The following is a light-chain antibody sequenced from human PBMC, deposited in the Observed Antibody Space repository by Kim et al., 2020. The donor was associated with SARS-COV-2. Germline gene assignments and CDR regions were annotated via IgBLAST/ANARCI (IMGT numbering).Light chain of an antibody. CDR2: DLS. V-gene: IGKV3-11*01. J-gene: IGKJ3*01. CDR3: HQRAHWPIFT. Sequence: CPGERAPLSCRASQRISNYLAWYQQKPGQAPRLLIYDLSNRAPGIPARFSGSGSETDFTLTISSLEPDDFAVYFCHQRAHWPIFTFGPGTKVDIK. CDR1: QRISNY.